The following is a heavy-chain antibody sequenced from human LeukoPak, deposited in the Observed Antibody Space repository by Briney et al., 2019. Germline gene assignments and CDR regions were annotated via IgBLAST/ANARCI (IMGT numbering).Heavy chain of an antibody. Sequence: ASVKVSCKASGYTFTSYYMHWVRQAPGQGLEWMGIINPSGGSTSYAQTFQGRVTMTRDTSTSTVYMELSSLRSEDTAVYYCARGGYDILTGYAPFDYWGQGTLVTVSS. J-gene: IGHJ4*02. CDR1: GYTFTSYY. CDR3: ARGGYDILTGYAPFDY. CDR2: INPSGGST. D-gene: IGHD3-9*01. V-gene: IGHV1-46*01.